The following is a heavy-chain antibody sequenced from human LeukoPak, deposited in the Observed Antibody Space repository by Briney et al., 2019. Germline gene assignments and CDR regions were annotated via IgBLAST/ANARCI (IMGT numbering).Heavy chain of an antibody. CDR2: INPNSGGT. J-gene: IGHJ2*01. Sequence: ASVKISCKASGYTFTGYYMHWVRQAPGQGLEWMGWINPNSGGTNYAQKFQGRVTMTRDTSISTAYMELSRLRSDDTAVYYCARARTNNWYFDLWGRGTLVTVSS. CDR3: ARARTNNWYFDL. CDR1: GYTFTGYY. V-gene: IGHV1-2*02. D-gene: IGHD2-8*01.